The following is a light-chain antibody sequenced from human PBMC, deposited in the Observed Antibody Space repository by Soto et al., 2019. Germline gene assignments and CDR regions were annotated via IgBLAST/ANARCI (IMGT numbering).Light chain of an antibody. J-gene: IGKJ1*01. CDR1: QSVSSSY. Sequence: DIVLTQSPGTLSLSPGDRATISCRASQSVSSSYLAWYQQKPGQAPRLLIYGASSRATGIPDRFSGSGSGTDFTFTISRLEPEDFAVYYCQQYGSSPQTFGQGTKVEIK. CDR2: GAS. CDR3: QQYGSSPQT. V-gene: IGKV3-20*01.